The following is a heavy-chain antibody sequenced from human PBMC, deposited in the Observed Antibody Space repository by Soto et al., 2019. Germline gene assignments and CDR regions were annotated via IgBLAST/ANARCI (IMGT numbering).Heavy chain of an antibody. V-gene: IGHV1-46*01. CDR1: GYTFTSYY. CDR3: ARALPRIAASREGDY. Sequence: QVQLVQSGAEVKKPGASVKVSCKASGYTFTSYYMHWVRQAPGQGPEWVGIINPSGGSTSYAQNFQGRITITSDTSTSTVYMELSSLRSEDTAVYYCARALPRIAASREGDYWGQGTLVTVSS. CDR2: INPSGGST. J-gene: IGHJ4*02. D-gene: IGHD6-6*01.